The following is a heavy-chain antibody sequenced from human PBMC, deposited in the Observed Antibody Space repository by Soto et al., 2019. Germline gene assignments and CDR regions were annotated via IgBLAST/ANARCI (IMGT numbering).Heavy chain of an antibody. Sequence: ASVKVSCKASGYTFTGYYMHWVRQAPGQGLEWMGWINPNSGGTNYAQKFQGRVTMTRDTSISTAYMELSRLRSDDTAVYYCARATTNAYCSSTSCYIVHYGMDVWGQGTTVTVSS. CDR2: INPNSGGT. CDR3: ARATTNAYCSSTSCYIVHYGMDV. J-gene: IGHJ6*02. V-gene: IGHV1-2*02. D-gene: IGHD2-2*02. CDR1: GYTFTGYY.